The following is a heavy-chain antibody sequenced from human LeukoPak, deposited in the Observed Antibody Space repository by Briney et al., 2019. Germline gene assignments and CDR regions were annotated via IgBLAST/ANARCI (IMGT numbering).Heavy chain of an antibody. V-gene: IGHV3-33*01. CDR1: GFTFSTYG. CDR3: ARGRPVAGANWFDP. J-gene: IGHJ5*02. CDR2: VWYDGTNI. Sequence: GGSLRLSCAASGFTFSTYGMHWVRQAPGKGLEWVAVVWYDGTNIHYVDSVKGRFTISRDNSKSTLYLQMNSLTAEDTAVYYCARGRPVAGANWFDPWGQGALVTVSS. D-gene: IGHD6-13*01.